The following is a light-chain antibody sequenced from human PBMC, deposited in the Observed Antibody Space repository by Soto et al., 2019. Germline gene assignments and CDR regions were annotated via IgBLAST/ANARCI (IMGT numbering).Light chain of an antibody. CDR1: QTITRN. CDR2: AAS. CDR3: QQSYSTPPA. V-gene: IGKV1-39*01. Sequence: DIQMTQSPSSLSASVGDRVTIPCRASQTITRNLNWYQQKPGTPPKLLIYAASSLQSGVPSRFSGSGSGTDFTLAISSLQPEDFATYYCQQSYSTPPAFGQGTRLEIK. J-gene: IGKJ5*01.